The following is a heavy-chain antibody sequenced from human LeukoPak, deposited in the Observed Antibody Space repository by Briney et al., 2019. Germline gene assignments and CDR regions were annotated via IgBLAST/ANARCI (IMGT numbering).Heavy chain of an antibody. D-gene: IGHD6-13*01. J-gene: IGHJ1*01. CDR3: ARKRAALPRGTYFQH. CDR1: GGSISPYY. V-gene: IGHV4-59*12. Sequence: PSETLSLTCTVSGGSISPYYWTWIRQPPGKGLEWIGYIYYSGSTNYNSSLKSRVTISVDTSKNQFSLNLSSVTAADTAVYYCARKRAALPRGTYFQHWGQGTLVTVSS. CDR2: IYYSGST.